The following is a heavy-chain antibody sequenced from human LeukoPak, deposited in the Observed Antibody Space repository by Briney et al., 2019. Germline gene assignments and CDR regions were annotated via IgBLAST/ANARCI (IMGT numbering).Heavy chain of an antibody. V-gene: IGHV4-38-2*02. CDR1: GYSISSGYY. Sequence: SETLSLTCTVSGYSISSGYYWGWIRQPPGKGLEWIGSIYHSRSTYYNPSLKSRVTISVDTSKNQFSLKLSSVTAADTAVYYCARDCLGGDCYPLDYWGQGTLVTVSS. D-gene: IGHD2-21*02. CDR3: ARDCLGGDCYPLDY. J-gene: IGHJ4*02. CDR2: IYHSRST.